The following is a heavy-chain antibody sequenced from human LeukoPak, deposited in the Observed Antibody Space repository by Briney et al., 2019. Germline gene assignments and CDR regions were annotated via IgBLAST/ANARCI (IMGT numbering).Heavy chain of an antibody. Sequence: PGGSLRLSCAASGFTFDDYAMHWVRQAPEKGLEWVSLISGDGGSTYYADSVKGRFTISRDNSKNSLYLQMKSLRTEDTALYYCAKERSGYSYGTLFDYWGQGTLVTVSS. J-gene: IGHJ4*02. CDR2: ISGDGGST. V-gene: IGHV3-43*02. CDR1: GFTFDDYA. D-gene: IGHD5-18*01. CDR3: AKERSGYSYGTLFDY.